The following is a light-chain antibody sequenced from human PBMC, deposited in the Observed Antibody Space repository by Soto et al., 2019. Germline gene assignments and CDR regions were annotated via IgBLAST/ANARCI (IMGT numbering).Light chain of an antibody. CDR1: RSNIGSNT. J-gene: IGLJ2*01. V-gene: IGLV1-44*01. Sequence: QSVLTQPPSASGTPGQRVTISCSGGRSNIGSNTVNWYQQVPGTAPKFLIYSNNQRPSGVPDRFSGSKSGTSASLAISGLQAEDEADYYCASWDDSLNGVVFGGGTKLTVL. CDR2: SNN. CDR3: ASWDDSLNGVV.